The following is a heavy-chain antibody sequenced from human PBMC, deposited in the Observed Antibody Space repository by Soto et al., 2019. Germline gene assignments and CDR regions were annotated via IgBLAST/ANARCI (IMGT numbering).Heavy chain of an antibody. J-gene: IGHJ6*02. CDR2: IYYSGST. D-gene: IGHD3-10*01. Sequence: QVQLQESGPGLVKPSRTLSLTCTVSGASISSGDDYWSWIRQHPGKGLEWIGCIYYSGSTHYNPSLKSRVSISVHTSKNQFSLKLSSVTAADTAVYYCARDRRGGSGNSGMDVWGQGTTVTVSS. CDR3: ARDRRGGSGNSGMDV. V-gene: IGHV4-31*03. CDR1: GASISSGDDY.